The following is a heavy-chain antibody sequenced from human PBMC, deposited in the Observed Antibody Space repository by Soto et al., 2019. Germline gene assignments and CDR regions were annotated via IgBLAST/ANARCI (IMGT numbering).Heavy chain of an antibody. V-gene: IGHV1-69*01. CDR3: AREPRRAVAGTLRLSPHYFDY. CDR2: IIPVFGTA. J-gene: IGHJ4*02. D-gene: IGHD6-19*01. CDR1: GGSFTSYA. Sequence: QVQMVQSGAEVKKPGSSVKISCKASGGSFTSYAFSWVRQAPGQGLAWMGGIIPVFGTADYEQKFQGRATITAYESTNTICLELSILTSEDTAIYYCAREPRRAVAGTLRLSPHYFDYWCQGTLLNVSA.